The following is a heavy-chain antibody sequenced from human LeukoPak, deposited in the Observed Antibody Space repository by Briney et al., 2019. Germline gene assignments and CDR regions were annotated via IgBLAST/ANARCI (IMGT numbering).Heavy chain of an antibody. Sequence: ASVKVSCKASGYTFTSYGISWVRQAPGQGLEWMGWISAYNGNTNYAQKLQGRVTMTTDTSTSTAYMELRSLRSDDTAVYYCARVLRFLEWPTPWHYYYMDVWGKGTTVTVSS. CDR2: ISAYNGNT. CDR3: ARVLRFLEWPTPWHYYYMDV. V-gene: IGHV1-18*01. CDR1: GYTFTSYG. D-gene: IGHD3-3*01. J-gene: IGHJ6*03.